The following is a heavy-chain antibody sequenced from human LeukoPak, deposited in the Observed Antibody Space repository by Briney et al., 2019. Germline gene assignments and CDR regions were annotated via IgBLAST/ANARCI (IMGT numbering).Heavy chain of an antibody. CDR3: AREVRGDYFDF. Sequence: GGSPRLSCAASGFTFSSYNMNWVRQAPGKGLEWVSSISSSSDYIYYADSVKGRFTISRDNAKNSLYLQMKSLRAEDTAVYYCAREVRGDYFDFWGQGTLVTVSS. D-gene: IGHD3-16*01. CDR1: GFTFSSYN. V-gene: IGHV3-21*01. J-gene: IGHJ4*02. CDR2: ISSSSDYI.